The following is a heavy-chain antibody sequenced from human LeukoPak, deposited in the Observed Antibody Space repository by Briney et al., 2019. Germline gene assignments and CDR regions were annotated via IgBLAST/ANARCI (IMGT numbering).Heavy chain of an antibody. CDR3: AKDYIRSSSSRGTFDI. Sequence: GGSLRLSCAAPGFTFSSYAMSWVRQAPGKGLEWVSAISGSGGSTYYADSVKGRFTISRDNSKNTLYMQMNSLRAEDTAVYYCAKDYIRSSSSRGTFDIWGQGTMVTVSS. D-gene: IGHD6-6*01. J-gene: IGHJ3*02. V-gene: IGHV3-23*01. CDR1: GFTFSSYA. CDR2: ISGSGGST.